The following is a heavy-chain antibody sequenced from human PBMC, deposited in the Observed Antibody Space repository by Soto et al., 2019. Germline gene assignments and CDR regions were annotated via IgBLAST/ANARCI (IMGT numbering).Heavy chain of an antibody. Sequence: ASVKVSCKVSGYTLTELSMHWVRQAPGKGLEWMGGFDPEDGETIYAQKFQGRVTMTEDTSTDTAYMELSSLRSEDTAVYYCATAWYQLPRGAFDIWVQGTQVTVSS. J-gene: IGHJ3*02. V-gene: IGHV1-24*01. D-gene: IGHD2-2*01. CDR2: FDPEDGET. CDR3: ATAWYQLPRGAFDI. CDR1: GYTLTELS.